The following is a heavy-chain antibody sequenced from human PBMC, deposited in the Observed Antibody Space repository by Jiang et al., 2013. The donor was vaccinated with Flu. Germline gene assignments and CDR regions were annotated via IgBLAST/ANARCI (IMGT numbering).Heavy chain of an antibody. CDR2: INHSGST. Sequence: LLKPSETLSLTCAVYGGSFSGYYWSWIRQPPGKGLEWIGEINHSGSTNYNPSLKSRVTISVDTSKNQFSLKLSSVTAADTAVYYCARSKGSGLEQQLSHNWFDPWGQGTLVTVSS. D-gene: IGHD6-13*01. J-gene: IGHJ5*02. CDR1: GGSFSGYY. CDR3: ARSKGSGLEQQLSHNWFDP. V-gene: IGHV4-34*01.